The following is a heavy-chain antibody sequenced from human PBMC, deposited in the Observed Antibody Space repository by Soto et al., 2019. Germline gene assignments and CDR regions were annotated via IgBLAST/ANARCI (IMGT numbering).Heavy chain of an antibody. V-gene: IGHV5-51*01. CDR1: GYSFTTYW. CDR2: IYPGDSDT. J-gene: IGHJ4*02. Sequence: RGESLKISCKGSGYSFTTYWIGWVRQMPGKGLEGMVIIYPGDSDTRYSPSFQGQVTISADKSISTAYLQWSSLKASDTAMYYCARHAPMVRNGGFDYWGQGTLVTVSS. CDR3: ARHAPMVRNGGFDY. D-gene: IGHD3-10*01.